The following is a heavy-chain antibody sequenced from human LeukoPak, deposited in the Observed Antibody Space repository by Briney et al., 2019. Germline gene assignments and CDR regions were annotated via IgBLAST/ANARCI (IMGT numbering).Heavy chain of an antibody. CDR1: GYTFTGYH. J-gene: IGHJ4*02. CDR2: IQSDSGDT. D-gene: IGHD3-16*02. V-gene: IGHV1-2*02. Sequence: GASVKVSCKTTGYTFTGYHLHRVRQAPGQGLEWMAGIQSDSGDTNYAQKFQGRVTVTRDKFTRTSYIEVDRLSSDDTAVYYCARDLTGDLYTFFDYWGQGTLVTVSS. CDR3: ARDLTGDLYTFFDY.